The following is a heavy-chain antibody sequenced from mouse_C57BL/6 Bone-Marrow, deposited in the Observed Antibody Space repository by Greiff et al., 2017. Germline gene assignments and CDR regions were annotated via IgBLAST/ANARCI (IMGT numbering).Heavy chain of an antibody. CDR1: GYTFTSYW. V-gene: IGHV1-64*01. Sequence: QVHVKQPGAELVKPGASVKLSCKASGYTFTSYWMHWVKQRPGQGLEWIGMIHPNSGSTNYNEKFKSKATLTVDKSSSTAYMQLSSLTSEDSAVYYCARNVITTVEYFDYWGQGTTLTVSS. CDR3: ARNVITTVEYFDY. J-gene: IGHJ2*01. D-gene: IGHD1-1*01. CDR2: IHPNSGST.